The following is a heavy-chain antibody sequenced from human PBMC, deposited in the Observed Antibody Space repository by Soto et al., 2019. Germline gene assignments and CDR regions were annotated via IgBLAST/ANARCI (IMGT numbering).Heavy chain of an antibody. J-gene: IGHJ6*02. V-gene: IGHV1-69*01. Sequence: QVQLVQSGAEVKKPGSSVKVSCKASGGTFSSYAIGWVRQAPGQGLEWMGGIIPIFGTANYAQKFQGRVTITADESTSTAYMELSSLRSEDTSVYYCARLYCGGDCYSGYYYYYYGMDVWGQGTTVTVSS. CDR3: ARLYCGGDCYSGYYYYYYGMDV. D-gene: IGHD2-21*02. CDR1: GGTFSSYA. CDR2: IIPIFGTA.